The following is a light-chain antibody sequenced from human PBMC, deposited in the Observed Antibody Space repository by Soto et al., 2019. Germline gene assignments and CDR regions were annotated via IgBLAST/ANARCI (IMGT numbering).Light chain of an antibody. CDR3: QHFYTLAST. J-gene: IGKJ1*01. V-gene: IGKV4-1*01. Sequence: DIVMTQSPDSLAVSLGERATINCKSSQSVLQSSKNKNYLSWYQQKPGQPPRLLIYWASTRESGVPDRFSGSGSGTDFTLTISSLQPDDVAVYYCQHFYTLASTFGQGTKVEIK. CDR1: QSVLQSSKNKNY. CDR2: WAS.